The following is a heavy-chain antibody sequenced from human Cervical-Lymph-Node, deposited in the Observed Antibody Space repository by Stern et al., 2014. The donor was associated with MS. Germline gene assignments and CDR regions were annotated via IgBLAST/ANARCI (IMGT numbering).Heavy chain of an antibody. J-gene: IGHJ4*02. CDR1: GFSLSTSGVR. V-gene: IGHV2-70*04. D-gene: IGHD2-15*01. CDR2: IDWDDDN. Sequence: QVPLKESGPALVKPTQTLTLTCTVSGFSLSTSGVRVSWIRQPPGKALEWLARIDWDDDNFYNASPKSSLTTSKATTKNQEFLTITNMDHVNTATYYCAGHRPSCSGGSCYLTLFDTWGQGTLLTVSS. CDR3: AGHRPSCSGGSCYLTLFDT.